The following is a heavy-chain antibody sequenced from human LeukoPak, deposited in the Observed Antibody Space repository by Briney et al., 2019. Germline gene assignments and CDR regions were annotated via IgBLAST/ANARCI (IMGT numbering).Heavy chain of an antibody. Sequence: SETLSLTCTVSGCSTSSYYWSWIRQPPGKGLEWIGNIYYSGSTNYNPSLKSRVTISVDTSKNQFSLQLNSVTAADTAVYYCASGTRDDYNAPVDYWGQGTLVTVSS. J-gene: IGHJ4*02. CDR2: IYYSGST. D-gene: IGHD5-24*01. CDR3: ASGTRDDYNAPVDY. CDR1: GCSTSSYY. V-gene: IGHV4-59*01.